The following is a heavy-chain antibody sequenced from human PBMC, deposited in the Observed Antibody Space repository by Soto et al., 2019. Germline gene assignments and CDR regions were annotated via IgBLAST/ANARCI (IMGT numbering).Heavy chain of an antibody. D-gene: IGHD4-4*01. CDR3: ASAQTPTESDF. J-gene: IGHJ4*02. Sequence: QMQLVQSEGEVKKPGASVKVSCKTSGYTFTNYDVTWVRQAPGQGLEWMGWLNTYNGNTKYAQRFQGRVTITPDTSASTAYVELRSLRSDDTAVYYCASAQTPTESDFWGQGTLVTVSS. CDR1: GYTFTNYD. V-gene: IGHV1-18*01. CDR2: LNTYNGNT.